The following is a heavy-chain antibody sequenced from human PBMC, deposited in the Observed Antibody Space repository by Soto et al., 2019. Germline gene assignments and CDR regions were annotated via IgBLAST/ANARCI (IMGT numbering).Heavy chain of an antibody. CDR3: ATNGWGMATVGM. CDR2: IYSGGTT. Sequence: EVQLVESGGGLVQPGGSLRLSCAASGFTVSNNYMIWFRLPPGKGLEWVSLIYSGGTTYYADSVKGRFTISRDNSKNTLYLQMNSLRVEDTALYYCATNGWGMATVGMWGPGTLVTVSS. V-gene: IGHV3-53*01. D-gene: IGHD4-4*01. CDR1: GFTVSNNY. J-gene: IGHJ4*02.